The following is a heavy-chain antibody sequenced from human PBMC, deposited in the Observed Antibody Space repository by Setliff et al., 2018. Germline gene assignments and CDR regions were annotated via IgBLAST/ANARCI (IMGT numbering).Heavy chain of an antibody. CDR2: IYTSGST. Sequence: SESLSLTCTVSGGSISSGSYYWSWIRQPAGKGLEWIGRIYTSGSTNYNPSLKSRVTISIDTSKNQFSLKLSSVTAADTAVYYCARDLPGYSGWYFDLWGHGTLVTVSS. V-gene: IGHV4-61*02. CDR1: GGSISSGSYY. CDR3: ARDLPGYSGWYFDL. J-gene: IGHJ2*01. D-gene: IGHD2-15*01.